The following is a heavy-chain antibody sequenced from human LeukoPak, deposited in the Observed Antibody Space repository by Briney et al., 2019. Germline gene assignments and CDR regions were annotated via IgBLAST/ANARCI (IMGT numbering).Heavy chain of an antibody. CDR3: ARGNPITVQTFDY. V-gene: IGHV4-39*01. CDR1: GGSVIHSGYY. D-gene: IGHD5-12*01. J-gene: IGHJ4*02. Sequence: SETLSLTCTVSGGSVIHSGYYWGWIRQPPGKGLEWIGSIYYNGHTYSNSSLKSRVTISVDTSKNQFSLKLSSVTAADTAVYYCARGNPITVQTFDYWGQGTLVTVSS. CDR2: IYYNGHT.